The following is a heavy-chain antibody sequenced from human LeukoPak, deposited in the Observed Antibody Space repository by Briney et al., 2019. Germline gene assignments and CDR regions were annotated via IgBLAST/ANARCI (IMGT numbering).Heavy chain of an antibody. V-gene: IGHV3-66*01. CDR1: GFTFSSYA. Sequence: PGGSLRLSCAASGFTFSSYAMSWVRQAPGKGLEWVSVIYSGGSTYYADSVKGRFTISRDNSKNTLYLQMNSLRAEDTAVYYCARSLGASPYYFDYWGQGTLVTVSS. CDR3: ARSLGASPYYFDY. J-gene: IGHJ4*02. CDR2: IYSGGST. D-gene: IGHD1-26*01.